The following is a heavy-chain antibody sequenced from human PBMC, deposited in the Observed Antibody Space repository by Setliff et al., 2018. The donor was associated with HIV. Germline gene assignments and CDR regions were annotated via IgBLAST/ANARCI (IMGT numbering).Heavy chain of an antibody. V-gene: IGHV4-59*01. Sequence: SETLSLTCTVSGGSISSYYWSWTRQSPGKGLEWIGYIYYRGSTNYNPSIKSRVTISVDTSKNQFSLKLSSVTAADTAVYYCARSYCGGDCYPDYWGQGTLVTVSS. CDR3: ARSYCGGDCYPDY. CDR2: IYYRGST. CDR1: GGSISSYY. D-gene: IGHD2-21*02. J-gene: IGHJ4*02.